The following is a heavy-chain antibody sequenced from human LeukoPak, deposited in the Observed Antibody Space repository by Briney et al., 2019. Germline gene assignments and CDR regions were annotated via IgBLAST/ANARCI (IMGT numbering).Heavy chain of an antibody. CDR3: ARDRVWKSFVVVPAARPNNWFDP. D-gene: IGHD2-2*01. CDR1: GYSISSGYY. Sequence: SETLSLTCTVSGYSISSGYYWGWIRQPPGKGLEWIGSIYHSGSTYYNPSLKSRVTKSGDTAKNQFSLKLSSVTAADTAVYYCARDRVWKSFVVVPAARPNNWFDPWGQGTLSPSPQ. CDR2: IYHSGST. J-gene: IGHJ5*02. V-gene: IGHV4-38-2*02.